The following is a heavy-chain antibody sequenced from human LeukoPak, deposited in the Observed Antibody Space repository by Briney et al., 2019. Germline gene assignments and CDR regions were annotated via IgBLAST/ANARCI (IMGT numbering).Heavy chain of an antibody. Sequence: PSETLSLTCAVYGGSFSGYYWSWIRQPPGKGLEWIGEINHSGSTNYNPSLKSRVTISVDTSKNQFSLKLSSVTAADTAVYYCALGLGSGSYFDYWGQGTLVTVSS. CDR1: GGSFSGYY. CDR2: INHSGST. CDR3: ALGLGSGSYFDY. D-gene: IGHD3-10*01. J-gene: IGHJ4*02. V-gene: IGHV4-34*01.